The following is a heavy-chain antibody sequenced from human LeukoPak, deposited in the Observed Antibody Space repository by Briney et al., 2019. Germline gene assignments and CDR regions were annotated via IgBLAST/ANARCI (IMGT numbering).Heavy chain of an antibody. Sequence: AGGSLRLSCAASGFTFGDYAMTWVRQAPGKGLEWVSAISSSGDTTYYADSVKGRFTISRDNSKNTLYLQMNFLRAEDTAVYYCAKGRGILSPDYWGQGTLVTVSS. D-gene: IGHD2-15*01. CDR3: AKGRGILSPDY. J-gene: IGHJ4*02. CDR2: ISSSGDTT. V-gene: IGHV3-23*01. CDR1: GFTFGDYA.